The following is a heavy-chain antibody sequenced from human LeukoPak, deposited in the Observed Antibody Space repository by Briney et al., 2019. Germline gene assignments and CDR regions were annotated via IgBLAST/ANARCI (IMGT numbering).Heavy chain of an antibody. D-gene: IGHD3-10*01. CDR2: ISGSGGST. CDR3: AKSRINVLLWFGESSEFDP. J-gene: IGHJ5*02. CDR1: GFTFSSYA. V-gene: IGHV3-23*01. Sequence: GGSLRLSCAASGFTFSSYAMSWVRQAPGKGLEWVSAISGSGGSTYYADSVKGRSTISRDNSKNTLYLQMNSLRAEDTAVYYCAKSRINVLLWFGESSEFDPWGQGTLVTVSS.